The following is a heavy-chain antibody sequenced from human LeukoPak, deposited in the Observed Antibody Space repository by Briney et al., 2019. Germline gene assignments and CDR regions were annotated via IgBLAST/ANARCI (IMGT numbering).Heavy chain of an antibody. V-gene: IGHV1-2*02. CDR2: INPNSGGA. J-gene: IGHJ4*02. D-gene: IGHD3-9*01. CDR1: GYTFSGYY. CDR3: AREYIFTAYYGDY. Sequence: ASVKVSCKASGYTFSGYYMHWVRQAPGHGLEWMGSINPNSGGANYAQKFQGRVTMTWETSISTAYMELSRLSSDDTAVYYCAREYIFTAYYGDYWGQGTLVTVSS.